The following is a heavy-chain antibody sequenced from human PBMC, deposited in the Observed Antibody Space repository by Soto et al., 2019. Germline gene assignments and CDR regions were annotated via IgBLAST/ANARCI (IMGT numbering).Heavy chain of an antibody. Sequence: QVQLVQSGTEVKKPGASVKVSCTASGFHFTGYYMHWLRQAPGQGLEWMGWINPNNGVTNYAQKFQGRVTLTRATSLTTGYMELSRLTSDDTAVYACSPSLAHVVVTRSGFDSWGQGTLVTVSS. CDR2: INPNNGVT. V-gene: IGHV1-2*02. CDR3: SPSLAHVVVTRSGFDS. D-gene: IGHD2-2*01. CDR1: GFHFTGYY. J-gene: IGHJ5*01.